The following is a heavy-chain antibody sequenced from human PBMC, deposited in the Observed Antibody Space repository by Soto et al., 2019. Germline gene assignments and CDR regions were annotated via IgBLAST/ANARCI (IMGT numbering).Heavy chain of an antibody. J-gene: IGHJ4*02. Sequence: GPLRLPGTCSGFAFSSSSMLSVLHTPGKGLDWVSVISGSGATIYYADSVGGRFTISRDNSKNTLYLQMNSLRAEDTAVYYCAKRGTTVTTKNFDFWGPGILVNVSA. CDR2: ISGSGATI. D-gene: IGHD4-17*01. V-gene: IGHV3-23*01. CDR3: AKRGTTVTTKNFDF. CDR1: GFAFSSSS.